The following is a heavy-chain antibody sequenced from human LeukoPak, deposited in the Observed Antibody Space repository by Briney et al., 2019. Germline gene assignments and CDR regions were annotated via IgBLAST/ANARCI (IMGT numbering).Heavy chain of an antibody. Sequence: PSETLSLTCAVSGGSISSSDWWSWVRQPPGMGLEWIGEIYESGNTNYNPSLKSRVIISVDKANNQFSLKPSSVTAADTAVYYCARERDFYDSSGSPSYWGQGTLVIVSS. CDR2: IYESGNT. V-gene: IGHV4-4*02. J-gene: IGHJ4*02. CDR3: ARERDFYDSSGSPSY. D-gene: IGHD3-22*01. CDR1: GGSISSSDW.